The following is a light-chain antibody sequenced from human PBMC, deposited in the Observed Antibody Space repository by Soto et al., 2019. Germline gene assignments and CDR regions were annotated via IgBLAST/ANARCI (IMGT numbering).Light chain of an antibody. CDR1: HDISNY. V-gene: IGKV1-33*01. CDR3: QQYDNLPRT. Sequence: DIQMTQSPSSLSASIGDRVTITCQASHDISNYLNWYQQKPGKAPKLLIYGASNLEAGVPSRFSGSGSGAVFAFTISNLQSEDIATYYCQQYDNLPRTFGQGTKVEIK. CDR2: GAS. J-gene: IGKJ1*01.